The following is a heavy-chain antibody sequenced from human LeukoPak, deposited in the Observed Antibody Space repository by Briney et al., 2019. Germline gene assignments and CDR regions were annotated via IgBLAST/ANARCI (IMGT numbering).Heavy chain of an antibody. CDR3: ARVKGTMTSYWYFDL. V-gene: IGHV3-7*01. D-gene: IGHD4-17*01. Sequence: PGGSLRLSCAASGFIFSPYWMGWVRQAPGKGLEWVANIKQDGIEKYYVDSVKGRFTISRDNAKNSLYLQMNSLRAEDTAVYYCARVKGTMTSYWYFDLWGRGALVTVSS. CDR1: GFIFSPYW. J-gene: IGHJ2*01. CDR2: IKQDGIEK.